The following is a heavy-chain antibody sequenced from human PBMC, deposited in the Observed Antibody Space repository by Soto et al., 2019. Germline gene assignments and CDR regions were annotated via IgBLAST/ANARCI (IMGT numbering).Heavy chain of an antibody. J-gene: IGHJ3*02. CDR2: ISGSGGST. CDR1: GFTFSSYA. V-gene: IGHV3-23*01. CDR3: AKIPSWWELLPGAFDI. D-gene: IGHD1-26*01. Sequence: EVQLLESGGGLVQPGGSLRLSCAASGFTFSSYAMSWVRQAPGKGLEWVSAISGSGGSTYYADSVKGRFTISRDNSKNTLYLQMNSLRAEDTAVYYCAKIPSWWELLPGAFDIWGQGTMVTVSS.